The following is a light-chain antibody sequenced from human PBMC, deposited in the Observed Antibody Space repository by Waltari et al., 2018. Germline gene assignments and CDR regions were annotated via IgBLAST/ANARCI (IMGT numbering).Light chain of an antibody. J-gene: IGKJ1*01. V-gene: IGKV1-5*03. Sequence: DIQMTQSPSTLSASVGDRVTITCRASQSISSWLAWYQQKPGKAPKLLIYKASSLQSGVPSRFSGSGSGTEFTLTISSLQPDYFATYYCQQYKSYRTFGQGTKVEIK. CDR2: KAS. CDR1: QSISSW. CDR3: QQYKSYRT.